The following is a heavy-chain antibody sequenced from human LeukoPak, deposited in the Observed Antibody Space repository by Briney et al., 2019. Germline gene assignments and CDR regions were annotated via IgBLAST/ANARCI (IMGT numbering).Heavy chain of an antibody. CDR1: GGSFSAYY. D-gene: IGHD1-1*01. CDR2: INHRGDT. J-gene: IGHJ4*03. V-gene: IGHV4-34*01. Sequence: SETLSLTCAVYGGSFSAYYWSWIRQSPGKGLEWIAEINHRGDTNYNPTVKSRVSISVDTSKNQFSLKVTSLTAADTAVYYCARGPTISETGYFDYWGQGTLVTVSS. CDR3: ARGPTISETGYFDY.